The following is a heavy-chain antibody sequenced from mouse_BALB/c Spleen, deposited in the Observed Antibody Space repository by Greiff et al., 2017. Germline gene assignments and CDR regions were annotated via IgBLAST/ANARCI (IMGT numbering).Heavy chain of an antibody. D-gene: IGHD2-3*01. V-gene: IGHV5-12-2*01. Sequence: EVKLMESGGGLVQPGGSLKLSCAASGFTFSSYTMSWVRQTPEKRLEWVAYISNGGGSTYYPDTVKGRFTISRDNAKNTLYLQMSSLKSEDTAMYYCARQGDGYSFAYWGQGTLVTVSA. CDR3: ARQGDGYSFAY. J-gene: IGHJ3*01. CDR1: GFTFSSYT. CDR2: ISNGGGST.